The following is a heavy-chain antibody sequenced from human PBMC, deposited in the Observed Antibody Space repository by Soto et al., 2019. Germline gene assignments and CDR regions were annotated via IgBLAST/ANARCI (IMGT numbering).Heavy chain of an antibody. V-gene: IGHV4-59*01. Sequence: SETLSLTCGVSGYSITSYYWSWIRQPPGKGLEWIAYIYYSGSTSYNPSLKSRVSISLDTSKNQFSLKLSSVTAADTAVYYCARTYDGSGPNSGGYGFDIWGQGTMVTVSS. CDR1: GYSITSYY. CDR3: ARTYDGSGPNSGGYGFDI. CDR2: IYYSGST. D-gene: IGHD3-22*01. J-gene: IGHJ3*02.